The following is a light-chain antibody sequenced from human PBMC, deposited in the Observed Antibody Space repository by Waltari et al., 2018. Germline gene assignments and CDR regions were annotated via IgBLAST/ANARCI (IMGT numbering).Light chain of an antibody. J-gene: IGLJ3*02. V-gene: IGLV8-61*01. Sequence: QTVVTQEPSLSVSPGGTVTLTCALSSGSLSTTSYATWYQQTPGPAPRTLVYKANARSSGVPDRFSGSILGNTAALTITGAQADDESDHYCALYMGSGIWVFGGGTRLTVL. CDR3: ALYMGSGIWV. CDR1: SGSLSTTSY. CDR2: KAN.